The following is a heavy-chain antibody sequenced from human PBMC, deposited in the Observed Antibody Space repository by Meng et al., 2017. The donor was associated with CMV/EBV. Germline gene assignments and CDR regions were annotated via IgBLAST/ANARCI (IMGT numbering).Heavy chain of an antibody. CDR3: ARGGLYYYDSSGHFDY. D-gene: IGHD3-22*01. Sequence: QVQVQEAGPRLVQPSETLCLTCTVSGGSISSYYWSWIRQPAGKGLEWIGRIYTSGSTNYNPSLKSRVTMSVDTSKNQFSLKLSSVTAADTAVYYCARGGLYYYDSSGHFDYWGQGTLVTVSS. CDR1: GGSISSYY. V-gene: IGHV4-4*07. J-gene: IGHJ4*02. CDR2: IYTSGST.